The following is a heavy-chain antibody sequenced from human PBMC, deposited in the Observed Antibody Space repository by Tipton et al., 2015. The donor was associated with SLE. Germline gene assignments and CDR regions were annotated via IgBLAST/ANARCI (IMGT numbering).Heavy chain of an antibody. Sequence: QLVQSGAEVKKPGASVKVSCKASGYTFSIYGISWVRQAPGQGLEWMGWISPYNGNTNYAQKFQGRVTMIRNTSISTAYMELSSLRPEDTAVYYCARCTSSSWRFDYRGQGPLVTVSS. J-gene: IGHJ4*02. CDR1: GYTFSIYG. V-gene: IGHV1-8*02. D-gene: IGHD6-13*01. CDR2: ISPYNGNT. CDR3: ARCTSSSWRFDY.